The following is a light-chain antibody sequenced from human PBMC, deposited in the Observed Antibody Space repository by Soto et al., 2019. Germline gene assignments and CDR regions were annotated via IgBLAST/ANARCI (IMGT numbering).Light chain of an antibody. Sequence: QSALTQPPSASGSPGQSVTISCTGTSSDVGGYNYVSWYQQHPGKAPKLMIYEVSKRPSGVPDRFSGSKSGNTASLTVSGLLAEDEADYYCSSYAGSNIWNFGTGIKLTVL. J-gene: IGLJ1*01. CDR1: SSDVGGYNY. CDR3: SSYAGSNIWN. V-gene: IGLV2-8*01. CDR2: EVS.